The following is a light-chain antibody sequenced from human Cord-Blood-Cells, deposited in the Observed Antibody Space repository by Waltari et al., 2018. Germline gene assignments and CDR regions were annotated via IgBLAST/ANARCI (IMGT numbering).Light chain of an antibody. V-gene: IGKV1-5*01. CDR1: QSISSW. Sequence: DIQMTQSPSTLSASVGHTATITCRASQSISSWLAWYQQKPGKASNLLIYEAPSLENGVPSRFSGRGSGTEFTLTISSLQPDDFATYCCQQYNSYSWTFGQGTKVEIK. CDR2: EAP. CDR3: QQYNSYSWT. J-gene: IGKJ1*01.